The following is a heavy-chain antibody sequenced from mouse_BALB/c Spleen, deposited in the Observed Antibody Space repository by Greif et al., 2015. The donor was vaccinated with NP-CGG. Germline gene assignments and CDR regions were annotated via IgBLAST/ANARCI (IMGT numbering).Heavy chain of an antibody. CDR1: GYSFTGYF. CDR3: ARNLMDY. Sequence: DVKLVESGPELVKPGASVKISCKASGYSFTGYFMNWVMQSHGKSLEWIGRINPYNGDTFYNQKFKGKATLTVDKSSSTAHMELRSLASEDAAVYYCARNLMDYWGQGTSVTVSS. CDR2: INPYNGDT. J-gene: IGHJ4*01. V-gene: IGHV1-20*02.